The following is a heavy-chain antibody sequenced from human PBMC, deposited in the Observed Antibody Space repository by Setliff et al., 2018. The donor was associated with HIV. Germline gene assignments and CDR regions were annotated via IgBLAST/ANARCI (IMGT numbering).Heavy chain of an antibody. CDR1: GFSLSTSGVG. D-gene: IGHD6-13*01. CDR3: AHGRIAAADPGYFDL. J-gene: IGHJ2*01. Sequence: ESGPTLVNPTQTLTLTCTFSGFSLSTSGVGVGWIRQPPGKALEWLALIYWDDDKFYSPSLKSRLTITKDTSKNRVVLTMTNLDPVDTATYFCAHGRIAAADPGYFDLWGRGTLVTVSS. CDR2: IYWDDDK. V-gene: IGHV2-5*02.